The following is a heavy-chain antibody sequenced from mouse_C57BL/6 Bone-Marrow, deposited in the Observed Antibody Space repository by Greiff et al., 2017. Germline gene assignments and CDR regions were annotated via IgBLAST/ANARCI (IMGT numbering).Heavy chain of an antibody. V-gene: IGHV1-72*01. J-gene: IGHJ1*03. Sequence: QVQLQQPGAELVKPGASVKLSCKASGYTFTSYWMHWVKQRPGRGLEWIGKIDPNSGGTKYNEKFKSKATLTVDKPSSTAYMQLHSLPSEDSAVFYCAHGNYFYWYFAVWGTGTTVTVSS. CDR3: AHGNYFYWYFAV. CDR1: GYTFTSYW. D-gene: IGHD2-1*01. CDR2: IDPNSGGT.